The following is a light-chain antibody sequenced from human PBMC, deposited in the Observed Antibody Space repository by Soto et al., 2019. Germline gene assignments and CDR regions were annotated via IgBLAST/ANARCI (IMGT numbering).Light chain of an antibody. CDR1: QSVSSSY. CDR2: GAS. Sequence: EIVLTQSPGTLSLSPGERATLSCRASQSVSSSYLAWYQQKPGQAPRLLIYGASSRATGIPDRFSGSGSGTDFTLTISRLEPEDFAVYYCQQYGSPRTTFVPGTKVDIK. V-gene: IGKV3-20*01. J-gene: IGKJ3*01. CDR3: QQYGSPRTT.